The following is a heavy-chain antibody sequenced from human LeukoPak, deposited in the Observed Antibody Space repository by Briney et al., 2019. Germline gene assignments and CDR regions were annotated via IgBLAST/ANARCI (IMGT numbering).Heavy chain of an antibody. J-gene: IGHJ4*02. CDR2: IYPGDSDT. D-gene: IGHD2-2*01. CDR1: GYSFITHW. CDR3: AKQGMPSRFGYFDS. Sequence: GESLKISCKGSGYSFITHWIGWVRQMPGKGLEWMGIIYPGDSDTRYSPSFQGQVTISADKSINTAYLQWSSLKASDTAMYYCAKQGMPSRFGYFDSWGQGTLVAVSS. V-gene: IGHV5-51*01.